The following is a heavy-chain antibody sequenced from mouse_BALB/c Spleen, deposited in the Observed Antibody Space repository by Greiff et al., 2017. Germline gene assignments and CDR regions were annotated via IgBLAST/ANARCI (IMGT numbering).Heavy chain of an antibody. D-gene: IGHD1-2*01. CDR3: ARDKNYGYGSWFAY. Sequence: EVKLMESGGGLVQPGGSLRLSCATSGFTFTDYYMSWVRQPPGKALEWLGFIRNKANGYTTEYSASVKGRFTISRDNSQSILYLQMNTLRAEDSATYYCARDKNYGYGSWFAYWGQGTLVTVSA. CDR1: GFTFTDYY. J-gene: IGHJ3*01. V-gene: IGHV7-3*02. CDR2: IRNKANGYTT.